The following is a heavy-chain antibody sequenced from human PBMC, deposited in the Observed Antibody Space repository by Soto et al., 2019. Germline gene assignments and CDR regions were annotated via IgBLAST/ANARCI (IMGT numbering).Heavy chain of an antibody. CDR2: IYYSGST. V-gene: IGHV4-31*03. CDR3: ATTTVTLNWFDP. J-gene: IGHJ5*02. CDR1: GGSISSGGYY. Sequence: SETVSLTCTVSGGSISSGGYYWSWIRQHPGKGLEWIGYIYYSGSTYYNPSLKSRVTISVDTSKNQFSLKLSSVTAADTAVYYCATTTVTLNWFDPWGQGTLVTSPQ. D-gene: IGHD4-17*01.